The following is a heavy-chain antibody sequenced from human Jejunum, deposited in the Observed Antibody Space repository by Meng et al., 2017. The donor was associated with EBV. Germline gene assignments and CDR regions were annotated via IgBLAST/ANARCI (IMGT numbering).Heavy chain of an antibody. CDR2: FNTDTRNP. D-gene: IGHD2-2*01. V-gene: IGHV7-4-1*02. J-gene: IGHJ4*02. CDR3: ARGEGGYCSSSSCYLGT. Sequence: LLVALRLVFNLPGASVAVHCKAYGYSVTRRAMHWVRQAPGQGIEWMVWFNTDTRNPTYAQGLTGRFVFSLDTSVSTAYLQISSLKAEDTAVYYCARGEGGYCSSSSCYLGTWGQGTLVTVSS. CDR1: GYSVTRRA.